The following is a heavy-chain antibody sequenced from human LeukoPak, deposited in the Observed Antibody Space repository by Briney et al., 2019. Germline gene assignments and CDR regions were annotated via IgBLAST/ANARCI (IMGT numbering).Heavy chain of an antibody. V-gene: IGHV3-49*03. CDR2: IRNTVYGGTI. CDR3: SRSTWRYTMDV. CDR1: GFKFADYD. D-gene: IGHD5-24*01. Sequence: GRSLRLSCSVSGFKFADYDMSWLHQAPGKGLEWVGFIRNTVYGGTIKYAAAVKGRFTISRDDSKSIAYLQMNSLQSEDTAVYFCSRSTWRYTMDVWGQGTTVTVSS. J-gene: IGHJ6*02.